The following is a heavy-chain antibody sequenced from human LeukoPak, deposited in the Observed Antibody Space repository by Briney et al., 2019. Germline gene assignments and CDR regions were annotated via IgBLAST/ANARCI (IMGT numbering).Heavy chain of an antibody. CDR2: IIPILGTA. V-gene: IGHV1-69*13. D-gene: IGHD2-2*01. Sequence: ASVKVSCKASGGTFSSYAISWVRQAPGQGLEWMGGIIPILGTANYAQKFQGRVTITADESTSTAYMELSSLRSEDTAVYYCARESSFLVPAATWAGVTYNWFDPWGQGTLVTVSS. CDR3: ARESSFLVPAATWAGVTYNWFDP. CDR1: GGTFSSYA. J-gene: IGHJ5*02.